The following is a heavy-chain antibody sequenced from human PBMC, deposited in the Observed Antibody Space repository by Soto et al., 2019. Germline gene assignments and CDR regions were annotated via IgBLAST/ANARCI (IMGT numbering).Heavy chain of an antibody. V-gene: IGHV4-59*01. CDR3: ARDVVRGAVDY. CDR1: GGSISSYY. CDR2: IYYSGST. J-gene: IGHJ4*02. Sequence: SETLSLTCTVSGGSISSYYWSWIRQPPGKGLEWIGYIYYSGSTNYNPSLKSRVTISVDTSKNQFSLKLSSVTAADTAVYYCARDVVRGAVDYWGQGTLVTVSS. D-gene: IGHD3-10*01.